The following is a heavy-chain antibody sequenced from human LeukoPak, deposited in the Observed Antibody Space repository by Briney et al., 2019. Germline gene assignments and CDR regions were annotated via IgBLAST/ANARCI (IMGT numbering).Heavy chain of an antibody. D-gene: IGHD1-26*01. Sequence: ASVKVSCKASGYTFTIYYMHWVRQAPGQGLEWMGRINPNSGGTNYAQKFQGRVTMTRDASISTAYMELSRLRSDDTAVYYCATFSYSGSYRPDYWGQGTLVTVSS. CDR2: INPNSGGT. V-gene: IGHV1-2*06. CDR1: GYTFTIYY. J-gene: IGHJ4*02. CDR3: ATFSYSGSYRPDY.